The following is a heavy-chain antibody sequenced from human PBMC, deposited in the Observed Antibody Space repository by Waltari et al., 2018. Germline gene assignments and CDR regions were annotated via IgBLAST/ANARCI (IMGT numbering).Heavy chain of an antibody. V-gene: IGHV4-39*01. D-gene: IGHD4-17*01. J-gene: IGHJ1*01. CDR3: GRIAFGDDGGYFQH. CDR2: MQYRGST. Sequence: QLQLQESGPGLVKPSETLSLTCTVSGGSISTNYNGGWIRQPPGKGLEWMGSMQYRGSTFYNPSLKSRVTISLDTSKNQFSLRLSSVGAADTAVYFCGRIAFGDDGGYFQHWGQGTLVTVSS. CDR1: GGSISTNYN.